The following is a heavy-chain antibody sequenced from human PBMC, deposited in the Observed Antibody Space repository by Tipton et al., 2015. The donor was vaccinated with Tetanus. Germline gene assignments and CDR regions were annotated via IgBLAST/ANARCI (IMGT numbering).Heavy chain of an antibody. V-gene: IGHV4-39*01. Sequence: TLSLTCTVSGGSIRGGTFYWGWIRQPPGKGLEWIGSIYESGDTYYIPSLKSRVTRSVDTSKNQFSLNRNSMAAADTGVYYCARHEGGYVTPIDCWGQGSLVTVSS. CDR2: IYESGDT. J-gene: IGHJ4*02. D-gene: IGHD3-16*01. CDR3: ARHEGGYVTPIDC. CDR1: GGSIRGGTFY.